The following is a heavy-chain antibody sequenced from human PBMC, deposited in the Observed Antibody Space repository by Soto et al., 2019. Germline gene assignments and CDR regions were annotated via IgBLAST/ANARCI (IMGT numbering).Heavy chain of an antibody. D-gene: IGHD3-22*01. CDR1: GFTFSSYG. CDR2: IWYDGSNK. V-gene: IGHV3-33*01. Sequence: GFLRLSCAASGFTFSSYGMHWVRQAPGKGLEWVAVIWYDGSNKYYADSVKGRFTISRDNSKNTLYLQMNSLRAEDTAVYYCAIDANYYDSSGYHRYWGQGTLVTVSS. J-gene: IGHJ4*02. CDR3: AIDANYYDSSGYHRY.